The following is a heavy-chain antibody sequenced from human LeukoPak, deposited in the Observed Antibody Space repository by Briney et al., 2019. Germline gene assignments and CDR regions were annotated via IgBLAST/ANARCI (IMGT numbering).Heavy chain of an antibody. CDR1: GFTFRSYA. CDR2: ISGSGGSA. V-gene: IGHV3-23*01. D-gene: IGHD3-22*01. J-gene: IGHJ4*02. Sequence: PGGSLRLSCAASGFTFRSYAMSWVRQAPGKGLEWVSAISGSGGSAYYADSVKGRFTISRDNSKNTLYLQMHSLRAEDTAVYYCGREYASSGYCDSWGQGTLVTVSS. CDR3: GREYASSGYCDS.